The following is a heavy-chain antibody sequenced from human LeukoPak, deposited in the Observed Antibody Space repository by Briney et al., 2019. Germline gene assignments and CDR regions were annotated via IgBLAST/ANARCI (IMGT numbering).Heavy chain of an antibody. CDR1: GFTFSSYA. CDR3: ARAISDYGGNLRAFDI. D-gene: IGHD4-23*01. CDR2: ISGSGGST. J-gene: IGHJ3*02. Sequence: GGSLRLSCAASGFTFSSYAMSWVRQAPGKGLEWVSAISGSGGSTYYADSVKGRFTISRDNSKNTLYLQMNSLRAEDTAVYYCARAISDYGGNLRAFDIWGQGTMVTVSS. V-gene: IGHV3-23*01.